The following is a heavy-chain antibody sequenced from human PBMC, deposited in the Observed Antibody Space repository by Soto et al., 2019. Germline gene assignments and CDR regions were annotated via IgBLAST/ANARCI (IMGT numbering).Heavy chain of an antibody. D-gene: IGHD3-10*01. CDR3: ARDTMVRGVTSGYYYYGMDV. CDR1: CGSISSGDYY. V-gene: IGHV4-30-4*01. CDR2: IYYSGST. J-gene: IGHJ6*02. Sequence: PSETLSLTCTGSCGSISSGDYYWSWIRQPPGKGLEWIGYIYYSGSTYYNPSLKSRVTISVDTSKNQFSLKLSSVTAADTAVYYCARDTMVRGVTSGYYYYGMDVWGQGTTVTVSS.